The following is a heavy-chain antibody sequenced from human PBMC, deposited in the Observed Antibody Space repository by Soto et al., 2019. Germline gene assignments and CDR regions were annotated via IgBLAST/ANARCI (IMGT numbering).Heavy chain of an antibody. CDR3: ARGPTTYYFDY. CDR1: GGTFSSYT. J-gene: IGHJ4*02. Sequence: QVQLVQSGAEVKKPGSSVKVSCKASGGTFSSYTISWVRQAPGQGLEWMGRIIPILGIANYAQKFQGRVTIPADKSTSTDDMELSSLRCEDTAVYYCARGPTTYYFDYWGQGTLVTFSS. V-gene: IGHV1-69*02. D-gene: IGHD1-26*01. CDR2: IIPILGIA.